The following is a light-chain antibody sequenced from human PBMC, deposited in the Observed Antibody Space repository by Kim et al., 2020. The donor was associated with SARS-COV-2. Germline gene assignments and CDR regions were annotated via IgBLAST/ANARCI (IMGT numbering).Light chain of an antibody. V-gene: IGKV1-5*03. CDR3: QQYNSDIWA. CDR2: KAS. CDR1: QSISSW. Sequence: DIQMTQSPSTLSASVGDRVTITCRASQSISSWLAWYQQKPGKAPKFLIYKASNLESGVPSRFSGSGSGTEFTLTISSLQPDDFATYYCQQYNSDIWAFGQGTKVDIK. J-gene: IGKJ1*01.